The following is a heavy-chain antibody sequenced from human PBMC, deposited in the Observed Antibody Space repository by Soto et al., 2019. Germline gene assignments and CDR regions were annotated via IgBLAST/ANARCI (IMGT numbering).Heavy chain of an antibody. CDR1: GYTFTSYG. CDR3: ARGGRTAAADY. V-gene: IGHV1-18*01. D-gene: IGHD6-13*01. Sequence: QVRLVQSGAEVKKPGASVKVSCKASGYTFTSYGLTWVRQAPGQGLEWMGWTSTSNGNTNYAQKLQGRVTLTTDTSTTTAYMELRSLRSDDTAVYYCARGGRTAAADYWGQGTLVTVSS. J-gene: IGHJ4*02. CDR2: TSTSNGNT.